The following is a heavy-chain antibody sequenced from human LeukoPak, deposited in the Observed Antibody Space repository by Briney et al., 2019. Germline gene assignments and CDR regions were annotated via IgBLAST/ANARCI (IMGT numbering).Heavy chain of an antibody. CDR3: ARDIDSSGYYGGVEY. V-gene: IGHV3-30-3*01. CDR1: GFTFSSYA. J-gene: IGHJ4*02. CDR2: ISYDGSNK. D-gene: IGHD3-22*01. Sequence: PGGSLRLSCAASGFTFSSYAMHWVRQAPGKGLEWVAVISYDGSNKYYADSVKGRFTISRDNSKNTLYLQMNSLRAEDTAVYYCARDIDSSGYYGGVEYWGQGTLVTVSS.